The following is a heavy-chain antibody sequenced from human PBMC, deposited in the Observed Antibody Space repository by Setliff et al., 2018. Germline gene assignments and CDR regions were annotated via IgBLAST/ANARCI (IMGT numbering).Heavy chain of an antibody. J-gene: IGHJ5*02. CDR1: GFTFGDYA. CDR2: IRSKAYGGTT. D-gene: IGHD2-2*01. V-gene: IGHV3-49*04. CDR3: TYYCSSTSCYRDLDWFDP. Sequence: LRLSCAASGFTFGDYAMSWVRQAPGKGLEWVGFIRSKAYGGTTEYAASVKGRFTISRDDSKSIAYLQMNSLKTEDTAVYYCTYYCSSTSCYRDLDWFDPWGQGTLVTVSS.